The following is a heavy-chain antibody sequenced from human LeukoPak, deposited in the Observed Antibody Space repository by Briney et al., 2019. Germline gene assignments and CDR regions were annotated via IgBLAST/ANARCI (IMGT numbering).Heavy chain of an antibody. J-gene: IGHJ6*03. CDR3: ARAHRATVTTSYYYYYMDV. CDR1: GFTFDDYG. Sequence: PGGSLRLSCAASGFTFDDYGMSWVRQAPGKGLEWVSGINWNGGSTGYADSVKGRFTISRDNAKNSLYLQMNSLRAEDTAFYYCARAHRATVTTSYYYYYMDVWGKGTTVTVS. D-gene: IGHD4-17*01. V-gene: IGHV3-20*04. CDR2: INWNGGST.